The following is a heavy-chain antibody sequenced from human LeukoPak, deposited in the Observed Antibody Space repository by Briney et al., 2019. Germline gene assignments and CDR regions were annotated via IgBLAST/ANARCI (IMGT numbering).Heavy chain of an antibody. CDR1: GYTFTSYY. J-gene: IGHJ4*02. CDR2: INPSGGST. V-gene: IGHV1-46*01. Sequence: GASVKVSCKASGYTFTSYYMHWVRQAPGQGLEWMGIINPSGGSTSYAQKFQGRVTMTRDTSTSTVYMELSRLRSDDTAVYYCARVEAPGIAVAGTWVYYWGQGTLVTVSS. D-gene: IGHD6-19*01. CDR3: ARVEAPGIAVAGTWVYY.